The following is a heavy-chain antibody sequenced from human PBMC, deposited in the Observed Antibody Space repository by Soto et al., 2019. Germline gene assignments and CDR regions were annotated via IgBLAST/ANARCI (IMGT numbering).Heavy chain of an antibody. V-gene: IGHV5-51*01. Sequence: PGEALKISCKGSGYSFTSYWIGRVRQMPGKGLEWMGIIYPGDSDTRYSPSFQGQVTISADKSISTAYLQWSSLKASDTAMYYCARHRLIAAAGSRLAPSYYYYYYMDVWGKGTTVTVSS. D-gene: IGHD6-13*01. CDR2: IYPGDSDT. CDR1: GYSFTSYW. CDR3: ARHRLIAAAGSRLAPSYYYYYYMDV. J-gene: IGHJ6*03.